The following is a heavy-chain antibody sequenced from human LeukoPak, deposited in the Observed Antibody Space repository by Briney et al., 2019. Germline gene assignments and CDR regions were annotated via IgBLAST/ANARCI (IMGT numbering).Heavy chain of an antibody. V-gene: IGHV4-59*08. CDR2: INYSGST. Sequence: SETLSLTCTVSGGSISSYYWSWIRQPPGNGLEWIGYINYSGSTNYNPSLESRVTIPVDTSKNQFSLKLSSVTAADTAVYYCARQEALTGTFYRIDIWGQGTKVTVS. CDR3: ARQEALTGTFYRIDI. CDR1: GGSISSYY. D-gene: IGHD6-19*01. J-gene: IGHJ3*02.